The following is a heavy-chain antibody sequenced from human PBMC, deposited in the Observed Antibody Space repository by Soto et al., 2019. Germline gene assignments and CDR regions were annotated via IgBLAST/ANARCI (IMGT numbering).Heavy chain of an antibody. D-gene: IGHD6-6*01. V-gene: IGHV3-21*02. CDR2: ISSSSFSI. CDR3: ARNESSNIYGMDV. Sequence: EVQLVESGGGLVKPGGSLRLSCAASGFTFSSYSMNWVRQAPGKGQEWVSSISSSSFSINYADSVKGRFSISRDNAQNSLHLQMNNLRAEDTAVYYCARNESSNIYGMDVWGQGTTVTVSS. J-gene: IGHJ6*02. CDR1: GFTFSSYS.